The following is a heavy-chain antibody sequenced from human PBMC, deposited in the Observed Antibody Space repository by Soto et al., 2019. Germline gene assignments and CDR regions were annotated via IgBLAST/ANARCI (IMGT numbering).Heavy chain of an antibody. CDR1: GGSMSPYF. V-gene: IGHV4-59*01. Sequence: QVQLRESGPRLVKPSETLSLTCTVSGGSMSPYFWSWIRQSPGKGLEWIGYIYYSGTTKYYPSFKSRVTTLLDTSKNQFFLKLVSMTAADTAFYYCARGSGGTYDAFDIWGPGALVTVSS. J-gene: IGHJ3*02. CDR3: ARGSGGTYDAFDI. D-gene: IGHD3-3*01. CDR2: IYYSGTT.